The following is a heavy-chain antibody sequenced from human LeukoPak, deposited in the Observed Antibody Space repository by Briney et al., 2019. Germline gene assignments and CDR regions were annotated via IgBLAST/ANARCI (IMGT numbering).Heavy chain of an antibody. CDR2: IYYSGST. Sequence: SETLSLTCTVSGGSISSYYWSWIRQPPGKGLEWIGYIYYSGSTNYNPSLKSRVTISVDTSKNQFSLKLSSVTAADTAVYYCARDISSSWIFGYWGQGTLVTVSS. V-gene: IGHV4-59*01. CDR3: ARDISSSWIFGY. D-gene: IGHD6-13*01. CDR1: GGSISSYY. J-gene: IGHJ4*02.